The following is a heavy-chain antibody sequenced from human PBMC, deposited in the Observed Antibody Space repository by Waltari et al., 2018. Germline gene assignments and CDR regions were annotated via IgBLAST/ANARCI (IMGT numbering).Heavy chain of an antibody. V-gene: IGHV4-39*01. CDR3: ATYIGASVGTAAFDV. J-gene: IGHJ3*01. CDR2: LSYSGTT. Sequence: GWRGRPPGQGLGWIGTLSYSGTTYISPSLKGRVTLSRDTSRNQLSLELGSVTATDTAMYYCATYIGASVGTAAFDVWGQGTMVNVSS. D-gene: IGHD5-12*01.